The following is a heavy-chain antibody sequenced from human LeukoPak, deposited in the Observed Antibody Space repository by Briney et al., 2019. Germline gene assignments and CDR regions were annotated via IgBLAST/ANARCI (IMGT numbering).Heavy chain of an antibody. CDR1: GFTLSNSW. Sequence: PGGSLRLSCAASGFTLSNSWINWVRQALGKGLEWVANIKPDGSQTYYLDSVKGRFTVSRDNAKHSAYLQMNSLRAEDTAVYYCFGSGSYSNWDQGTLVTVSS. CDR2: IKPDGSQT. V-gene: IGHV3-7*01. D-gene: IGHD3-10*01. CDR3: FGSGSYSN. J-gene: IGHJ4*02.